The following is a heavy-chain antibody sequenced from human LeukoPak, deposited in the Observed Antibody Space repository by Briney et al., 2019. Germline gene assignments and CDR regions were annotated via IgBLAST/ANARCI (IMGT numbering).Heavy chain of an antibody. CDR1: GGSITSDY. Sequence: PSETLSLTCTVSGGSITSDYWSWIRQPPGKGLESIGYIYYSGSTNYNPSLKSRVTISVDTSKNQFSLKLSSVTAADTAVYYRARVASVGATRALDYWGQGTLVTVSS. CDR3: ARVASVGATRALDY. D-gene: IGHD1-26*01. CDR2: IYYSGST. V-gene: IGHV4-59*01. J-gene: IGHJ4*02.